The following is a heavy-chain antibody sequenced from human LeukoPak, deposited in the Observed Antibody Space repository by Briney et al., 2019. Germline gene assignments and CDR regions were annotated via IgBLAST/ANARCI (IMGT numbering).Heavy chain of an antibody. V-gene: IGHV4-59*08. Sequence: PTDTLSLTSTVSAGSISSYYWSWIRQPPGQGLESFRYIDYSGSTTYSPSLKSRVTISVDTSKNQFSLKRSSVTATDTAVYYCARHLRYCSGGSCYSDAFDIWGQGTMVTVSS. CDR2: IDYSGST. D-gene: IGHD2-15*01. CDR3: ARHLRYCSGGSCYSDAFDI. J-gene: IGHJ3*02. CDR1: AGSISSYY.